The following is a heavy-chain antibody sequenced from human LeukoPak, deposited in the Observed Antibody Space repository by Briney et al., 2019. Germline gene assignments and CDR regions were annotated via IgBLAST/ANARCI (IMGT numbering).Heavy chain of an antibody. CDR3: AKGSSNVNLDFDY. J-gene: IGHJ4*02. Sequence: PGGSLRLSCAASGFTVSTNYMTWVRQAPGKGLEWVSGISGSGGSTNYADSVKGRFTVSRDNSKNTLYLQMNSLRAEDTAVYYCAKGSSNVNLDFDYWGQGTLVTVSS. V-gene: IGHV3-23*01. D-gene: IGHD6-13*01. CDR1: GFTVSTNY. CDR2: ISGSGGST.